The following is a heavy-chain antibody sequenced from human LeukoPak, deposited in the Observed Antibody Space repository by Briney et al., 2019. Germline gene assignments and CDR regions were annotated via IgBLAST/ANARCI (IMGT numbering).Heavy chain of an antibody. J-gene: IGHJ4*02. Sequence: SVKVSCEASGGTFSSYAISWVRQAPGQGLEWMGGIIPIFGTANYAQKFQGRVTITADESTSTAYMELSSLRFEDTAVYYCARFEKNPYGDYGSWYFDCWGQGTLVTVSS. CDR1: GGTFSSYA. V-gene: IGHV1-69*01. CDR2: IIPIFGTA. CDR3: ARFEKNPYGDYGSWYFDC. D-gene: IGHD4-17*01.